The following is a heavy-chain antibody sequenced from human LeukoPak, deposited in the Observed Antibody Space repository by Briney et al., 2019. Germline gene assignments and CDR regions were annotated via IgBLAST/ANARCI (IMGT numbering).Heavy chain of an antibody. D-gene: IGHD6-13*01. CDR3: AHTFRGAGYSSS. Sequence: SGPTLVNPTQTLTLTCTFSGVSLSTSGGGVGWIRQPPGKAREWLALIYWDDDKRYSPSLKSRLTITKDTSKNQVVLTMTNMDPVDTATYYCAHTFRGAGYSSSWGQGTLVTVSS. J-gene: IGHJ4*02. CDR1: GVSLSTSGGG. V-gene: IGHV2-5*02. CDR2: IYWDDDK.